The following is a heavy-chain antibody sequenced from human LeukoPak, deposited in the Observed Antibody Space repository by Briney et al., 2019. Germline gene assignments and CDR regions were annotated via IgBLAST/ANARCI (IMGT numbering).Heavy chain of an antibody. V-gene: IGHV3-9*01. CDR1: GFTFDDYA. CDR2: ISWNTGTI. Sequence: PGRSLRLSCAASGFTFDDYAMHWVRQAPGKGLEWVSGISWNTGTIGYADSVKGRFTTSRDNAKNSLYLQMNSLRVEDTALYYCAKDTTSAILTATDYWGQGILVTVSS. CDR3: AKDTTSAILTATDY. D-gene: IGHD3-9*01. J-gene: IGHJ4*02.